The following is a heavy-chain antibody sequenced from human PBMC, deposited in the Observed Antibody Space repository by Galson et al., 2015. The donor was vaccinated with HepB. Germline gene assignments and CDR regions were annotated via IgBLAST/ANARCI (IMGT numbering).Heavy chain of an antibody. CDR2: ISYDGSNK. CDR3: ANGFADSSGYFDAYYFDY. Sequence: SLRLSCAASGFTFSSYGMHWVRQAPGKGLEWVAVISYDGSNKYYADSVKGRFTISRDNSKNTLYLQMNSLRAEDTAVYYCANGFADSSGYFDAYYFDYWGQGTLVTVSS. J-gene: IGHJ4*02. D-gene: IGHD3-22*01. CDR1: GFTFSSYG. V-gene: IGHV3-30*18.